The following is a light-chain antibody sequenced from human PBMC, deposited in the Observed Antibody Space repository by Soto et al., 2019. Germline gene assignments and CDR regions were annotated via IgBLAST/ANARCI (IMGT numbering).Light chain of an antibody. CDR1: SRDVGIYNY. J-gene: IGLJ2*01. V-gene: IGLV2-11*01. Sequence: QSALTQPRSVSGSPGQSVTVSCTGTSRDVGIYNYVSWYQQRPGTAPKVMIYDGTKRPSGVPDRFSGSKSANTASLTISGLQADDEADYYCCSYAGNYTLLFGGGTKVTVL. CDR2: DGT. CDR3: CSYAGNYTLL.